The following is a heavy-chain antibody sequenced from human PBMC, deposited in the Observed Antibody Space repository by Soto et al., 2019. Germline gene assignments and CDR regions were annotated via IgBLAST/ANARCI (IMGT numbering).Heavy chain of an antibody. CDR1: GDSISRDGSS. Sequence: QVQLQESGSGLVKPSQTLVLTCTVSGDSISRDGSSWSWLRQPPGKGLEWIGYIYHSGATYYNPSLKSRVTTSVDKSKIQFSLSLASVTAADTAVYYCAREMSYYFDSWGHGTLVTVSS. CDR3: AREMSYYFDS. V-gene: IGHV4-30-2*01. J-gene: IGHJ4*01. CDR2: IYHSGAT.